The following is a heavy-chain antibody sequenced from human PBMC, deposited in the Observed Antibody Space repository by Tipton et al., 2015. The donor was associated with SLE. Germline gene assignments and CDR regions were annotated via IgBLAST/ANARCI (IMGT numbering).Heavy chain of an antibody. D-gene: IGHD7-27*01. CDR3: ARDKGPTGGRSGAAFDI. V-gene: IGHV4-61*02. Sequence: TLSLTCTVSGDSSSTNSHYWSWVRQPAGKGLEWIGRVYSSGSTIYNPSIKSRITLSLDTSKNQFSLRVNSVTAADTAVYYCARDKGPTGGRSGAAFDIWGQGTMVTVSS. J-gene: IGHJ3*02. CDR1: GDSSSTNSHY. CDR2: VYSSGST.